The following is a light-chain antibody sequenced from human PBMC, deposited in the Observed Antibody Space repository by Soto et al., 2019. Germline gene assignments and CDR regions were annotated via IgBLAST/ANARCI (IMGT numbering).Light chain of an antibody. J-gene: IGKJ1*01. CDR3: HQYNNWPWT. CDR2: AAS. Sequence: ETVMTHSPVTLSVSAWYTATLSCRASQRVSSHLAWYQQKPGQAPRLLIYAASTRATGIPVRFSGSGSETEFTLTIRSLQSEDSALYYCHQYNNWPWTFGQGTKVDI. CDR1: QRVSSH. V-gene: IGKV3-15*01.